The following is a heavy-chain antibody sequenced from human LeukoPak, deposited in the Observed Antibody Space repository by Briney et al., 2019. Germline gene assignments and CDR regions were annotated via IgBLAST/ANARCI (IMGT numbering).Heavy chain of an antibody. J-gene: IGHJ4*02. V-gene: IGHV3-53*01. CDR2: IHGDGST. D-gene: IGHD2-21*02. Sequence: GGSLRLSCAASGFTVSSKYMSWVRQAPGKGLEWVSVIHGDGSTYCADSAKGRFTISRDNSKNTLYLQMNSLRAEDTAVYYCARGKSSDCTCIDYWGQGTLVTVSS. CDR1: GFTVSSKY. CDR3: ARGKSSDCTCIDY.